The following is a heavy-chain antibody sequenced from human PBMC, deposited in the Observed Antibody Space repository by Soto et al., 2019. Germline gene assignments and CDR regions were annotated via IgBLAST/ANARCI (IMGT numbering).Heavy chain of an antibody. CDR2: VYYRGRS. V-gene: IGHV4-39*01. J-gene: IGHJ4*02. Sequence: PSETLSLTCTVSGRSVSNSNYYCGCIRQSPGKGLEWIGSVYYRGRSYSKSSVKSRVTISVDTSKNQFSLNLNSVTASDTAVYYCVSQRTSVLTQAYFDYWGPGALVTVSS. D-gene: IGHD2-8*01. CDR3: VSQRTSVLTQAYFDY. CDR1: GRSVSNSNYY.